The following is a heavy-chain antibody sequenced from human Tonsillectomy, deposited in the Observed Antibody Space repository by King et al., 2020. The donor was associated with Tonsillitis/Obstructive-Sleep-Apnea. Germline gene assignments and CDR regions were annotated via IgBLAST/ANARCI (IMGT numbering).Heavy chain of an antibody. V-gene: IGHV4-61*01. Sequence: VQLQESGPGLVKPSETLSLTCTVSGGSVSSDSYYWSWIRQPPGKGLEWIGDIHYSGSTNYNPSLKSRVTISVDTSKNQFSLKLSSVTAADPAVYYCARVWGYCSSTSCYAGWFDPWGQGTLVTVSS. D-gene: IGHD2-2*01. CDR1: GGSVSSDSYY. CDR2: IHYSGST. J-gene: IGHJ5*02. CDR3: ARVWGYCSSTSCYAGWFDP.